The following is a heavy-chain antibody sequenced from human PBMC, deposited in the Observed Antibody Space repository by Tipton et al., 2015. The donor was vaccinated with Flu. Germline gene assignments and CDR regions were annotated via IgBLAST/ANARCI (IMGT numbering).Heavy chain of an antibody. V-gene: IGHV4-39*07. CDR2: IYYSGSS. J-gene: IGHJ3*02. D-gene: IGHD3-3*01. CDR1: GGSISSSSYY. CDR3: ARDSPPSITIFGMVMQAFDI. Sequence: LRLSCTVSGGSISSSSYYWGWIRQPPGKGLEWIGSIYYSGSSYYNTSLKSRVTISVNTSNNQFSLKLSSVTAADTAVYFCARDSPPSITIFGMVMQAFDILGQRTMVNVSS.